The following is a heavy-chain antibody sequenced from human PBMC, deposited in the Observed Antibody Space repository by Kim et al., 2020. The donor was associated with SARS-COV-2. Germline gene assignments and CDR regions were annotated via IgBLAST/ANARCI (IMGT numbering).Heavy chain of an antibody. CDR2: IRWDGGST. D-gene: IGHD2-2*01. CDR1: GFTFDDYA. V-gene: IGHV3-43*02. Sequence: GGSLRLSCAASGFTFDDYAMHWVRQAPGKGLEWVSLIRWDGGSTYYADSVKGRFTISRDNSKNSLYLQMNSLRTEDTALYYCAKGADIVVVPAATPLDAFVIWGQGTMVT. CDR3: AKGADIVVVPAATPLDAFVI. J-gene: IGHJ3*02.